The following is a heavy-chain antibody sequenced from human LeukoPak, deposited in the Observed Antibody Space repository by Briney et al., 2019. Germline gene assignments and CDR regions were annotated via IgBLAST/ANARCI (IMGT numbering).Heavy chain of an antibody. CDR2: IYYTGAT. CDR3: ARDRRESSKPNDAFDI. Sequence: SETLSLTCSVSGGSISGYYWSWIRQSPGKGLEWLGYIYYTGATYYNPSLESRVTISIDTSKRQLSLELRSVTATDTAVYFCARDRRESSKPNDAFDIWGQGTMVTVSS. J-gene: IGHJ3*02. V-gene: IGHV4-59*01. CDR1: GGSISGYY. D-gene: IGHD4-11*01.